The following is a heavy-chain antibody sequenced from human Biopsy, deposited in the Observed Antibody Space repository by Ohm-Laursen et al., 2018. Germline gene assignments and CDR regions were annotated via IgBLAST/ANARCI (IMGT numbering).Heavy chain of an antibody. D-gene: IGHD3-10*01. V-gene: IGHV4-59*08. Sequence: GTLSLTCTVSGDSITTYYWNWIRQAPGKGLEWIGNIYYRGNTNYSPSLKSRVTISLDTSKNQFSLKPNSVTATDTAVYYCARRLPLRGFAFDVWGQGTVVTVS. CDR1: GDSITTYY. CDR2: IYYRGNT. J-gene: IGHJ3*01. CDR3: ARRLPLRGFAFDV.